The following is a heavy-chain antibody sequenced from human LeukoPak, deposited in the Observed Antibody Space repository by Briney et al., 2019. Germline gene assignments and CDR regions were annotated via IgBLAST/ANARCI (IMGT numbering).Heavy chain of an antibody. CDR3: ARGGQTIL. J-gene: IGHJ3*01. D-gene: IGHD2-2*02. CDR2: IYYSGST. V-gene: IGHV4-59*01. Sequence: SETLSLTCTVSGSSISSYYWSWIRQPPGKGLEWIGYIYYSGSTNYNPSLKSRVTISVDTSKNQFSLKLRSVTAADTAVYYCARGGQTILWGQGTMVTVSS. CDR1: GSSISSYY.